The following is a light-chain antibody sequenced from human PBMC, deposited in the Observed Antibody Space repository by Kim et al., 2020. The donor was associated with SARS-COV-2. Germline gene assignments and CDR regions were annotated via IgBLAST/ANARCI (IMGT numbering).Light chain of an antibody. CDR3: SSYTSTRIVYV. V-gene: IGLV2-14*03. CDR2: DVS. J-gene: IGLJ1*01. CDR1: STDIGGHNY. Sequence: QSALTQPASVSGSPGQSITISCTGTSTDIGGHNYVSWYQQHPGKAPQLIIFDVSRRPSGISYRFYGSKSGNTASLTISGLQAQDEADYYCSSYTSTRIVYVFGGGTKVTVL.